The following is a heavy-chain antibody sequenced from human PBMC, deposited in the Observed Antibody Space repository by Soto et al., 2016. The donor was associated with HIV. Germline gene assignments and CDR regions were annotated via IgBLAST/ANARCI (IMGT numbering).Heavy chain of an antibody. Sequence: EVQLVESGGGLVKPGGSLRLSCAASGFTFSSYSMNWVRQAPGKGLEWVSSISSSSSYIYYADSVKGRFTISRDNAKNSLYLQMNSLRAEDTAVYYCARAFSSGWTSFDYWGQGTLVTVSS. CDR3: ARAFSSGWTSFDY. CDR1: GFTFSSYS. D-gene: IGHD6-19*01. J-gene: IGHJ4*02. V-gene: IGHV3-21*01. CDR2: ISSSSSYI.